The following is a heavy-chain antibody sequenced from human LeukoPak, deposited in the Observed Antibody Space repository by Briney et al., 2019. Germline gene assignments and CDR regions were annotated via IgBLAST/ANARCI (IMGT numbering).Heavy chain of an antibody. D-gene: IGHD5-12*01. Sequence: GASVKVSCKASGYTFTDYYIHWVRQAPGQGLEWMGWINPADGGTKFAQNFQVRVTMTSDTSISTVYMELSSLRSDDTAVYYCAREKIGSGYDQDLDYWGQGTMVTVSS. CDR2: INPADGGT. CDR1: GYTFTDYY. V-gene: IGHV1-2*02. CDR3: AREKIGSGYDQDLDY. J-gene: IGHJ4*02.